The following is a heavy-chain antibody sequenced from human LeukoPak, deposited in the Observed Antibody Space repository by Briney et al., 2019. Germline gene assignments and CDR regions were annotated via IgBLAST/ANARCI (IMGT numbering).Heavy chain of an antibody. D-gene: IGHD5-18*01. CDR2: IIPILGIA. V-gene: IGHV1-69*04. Sequence: ASVKVSCKASGGTFSSYAVSWVRQAPGQGLEWMGRIIPILGIANYAQKFQGSVTITADKSTSTAYMELSSLRSEDTAVYYCARDLWAVDTAMVGVAYYGMDVWGQGTTVTVSS. J-gene: IGHJ6*02. CDR3: ARDLWAVDTAMVGVAYYGMDV. CDR1: GGTFSSYA.